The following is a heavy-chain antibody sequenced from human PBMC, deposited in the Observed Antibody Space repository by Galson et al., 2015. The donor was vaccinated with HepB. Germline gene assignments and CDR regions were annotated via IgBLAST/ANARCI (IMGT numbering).Heavy chain of an antibody. Sequence: PALVKPTQTLTLTCTFSGFSLRTSGVGVGWIRQPPGEALEWLALIYWDDDKRYSPSLKNRLTVTKDTSKNQVVLKMTNMDPVDTATYYCVHMKRGAAPVFDIWGQGTMVTVSS. V-gene: IGHV2-5*02. D-gene: IGHD6-25*01. CDR1: GFSLRTSGVG. CDR3: VHMKRGAAPVFDI. J-gene: IGHJ3*02. CDR2: IYWDDDK.